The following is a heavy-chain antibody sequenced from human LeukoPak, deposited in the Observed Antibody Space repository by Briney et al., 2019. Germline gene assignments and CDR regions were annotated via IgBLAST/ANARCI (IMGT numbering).Heavy chain of an antibody. Sequence: ASVKVSCKASGYTFTGYYMHWVRQAPGQGLEWMGQINTYSGGTDFAQKFQGRVTMTRDTSISTAYMELRRLRSDDTAVYYCARGGCDYWGQGTLVTVSS. CDR3: ARGGCDY. V-gene: IGHV1-2*06. J-gene: IGHJ4*02. CDR2: INTYSGGT. CDR1: GYTFTGYY. D-gene: IGHD2-15*01.